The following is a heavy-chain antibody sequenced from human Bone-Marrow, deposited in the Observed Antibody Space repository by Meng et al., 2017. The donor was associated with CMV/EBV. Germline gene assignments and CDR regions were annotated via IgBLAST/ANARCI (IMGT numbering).Heavy chain of an antibody. J-gene: IGHJ4*02. D-gene: IGHD6-13*01. CDR2: ISGSGGST. CDR1: GFTFSSYA. Sequence: GGSLRLSCAASGFTFSSYAMSWVRQAPGKGLEWVSAISGSGGSTYYADSVKGRFTISRDNSKNTLYLQVNSLRVEDTAVYYCATGGIAALDYWGQGTLVTVSS. CDR3: ATGGIAALDY. V-gene: IGHV3-23*01.